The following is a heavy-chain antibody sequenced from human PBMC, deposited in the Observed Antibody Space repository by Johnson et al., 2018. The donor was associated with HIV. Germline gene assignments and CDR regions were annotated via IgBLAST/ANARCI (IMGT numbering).Heavy chain of an antibody. V-gene: IGHV3-33*06. Sequence: QVQLVESGGGVVQPGRSLRLSCAASGFTFSTYGMHWVRQAPGQGLEWVAVMWYDGSNKYYVDSVKGRFTISRDNSKNTLYLQMSSLRAEDTAVYYCAKDMSSGSYFGEWDHDAFDIWGQGTMVTVSS. D-gene: IGHD1-26*01. J-gene: IGHJ3*02. CDR2: MWYDGSNK. CDR3: AKDMSSGSYFGEWDHDAFDI. CDR1: GFTFSTYG.